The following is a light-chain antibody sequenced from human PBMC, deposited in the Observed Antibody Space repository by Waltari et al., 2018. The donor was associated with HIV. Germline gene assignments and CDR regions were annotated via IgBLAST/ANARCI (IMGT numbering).Light chain of an antibody. CDR1: HSVSSN. CDR3: QQYYNWPRT. Sequence: EIVLPQSPGNMSVSPGERATLSCRTSHSVSSNLAWYYQKSGQAPRLLIHGASTRAPGIAARFTASGSGKEFTLTITTLQSTDSGIYYCQQYYNWPRTFGQGTKVEAK. CDR2: GAS. J-gene: IGKJ1*01. V-gene: IGKV3-15*01.